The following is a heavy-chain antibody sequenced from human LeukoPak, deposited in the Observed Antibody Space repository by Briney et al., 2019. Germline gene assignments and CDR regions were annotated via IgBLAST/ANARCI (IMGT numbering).Heavy chain of an antibody. Sequence: PGGSLRLSCAASGFTFSSYSMNWVRQAPGEGLEWVSSISSSSSYIYYADSVKGRFTISRDNAKNSLYLQMNSLRAEDTAVYYCARDQAPSGWYYFDYWGQGTLVTVSP. CDR1: GFTFSSYS. CDR2: ISSSSSYI. J-gene: IGHJ4*02. D-gene: IGHD6-19*01. V-gene: IGHV3-21*01. CDR3: ARDQAPSGWYYFDY.